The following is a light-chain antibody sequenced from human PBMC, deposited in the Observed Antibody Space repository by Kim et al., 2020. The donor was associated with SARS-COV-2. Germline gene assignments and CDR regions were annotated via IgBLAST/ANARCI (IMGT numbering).Light chain of an antibody. CDR1: QTISNTY. CDR3: QQYGTSPRT. V-gene: IGKV3-20*01. CDR2: GAS. J-gene: IGKJ1*01. Sequence: EIVLTQTPGTLSLSPGERVTLSCRASQTISNTYLAWYQQKPGQAPRLVIYGASSRATGVPDRFSGAGSGTDFTLTIRRLEPEDFAVYYCQQYGTSPRTFGQGTKLDI.